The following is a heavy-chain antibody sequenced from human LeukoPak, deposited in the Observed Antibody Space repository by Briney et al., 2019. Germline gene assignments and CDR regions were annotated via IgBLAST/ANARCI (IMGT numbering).Heavy chain of an antibody. V-gene: IGHV4-4*09. CDR1: GGSISSYY. D-gene: IGHD4-17*01. CDR3: ARHEGYGLDNWFDP. CDR2: IYTSGST. Sequence: PSETLSLTCTVSGGSISSYYWSWIRQPPGKGLEWIGYIYTSGSTNYNPSLKSRVTISVDTSKNQFSLKLSSVTAADTAVYYCARHEGYGLDNWFDPWGQGTLVTVSS. J-gene: IGHJ5*02.